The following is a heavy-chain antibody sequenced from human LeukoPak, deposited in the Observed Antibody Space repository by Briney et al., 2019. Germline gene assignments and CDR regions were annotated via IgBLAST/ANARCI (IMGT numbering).Heavy chain of an antibody. CDR2: IYYSGST. D-gene: IGHD3-22*01. V-gene: IGHV4-30-4*01. CDR3: ARLQGGRSGYYPFNQ. CDR1: GGSISSGDYY. Sequence: SETLSLTCTVSGGSISSGDYYWSWIRQPPGKGLEWIGYIYYSGSTYYNPSLKSRVTMSVDTSKNQFSLKLNSVTAADTAVYYCARLQGGRSGYYPFNQWGQGTLVTVSS. J-gene: IGHJ4*02.